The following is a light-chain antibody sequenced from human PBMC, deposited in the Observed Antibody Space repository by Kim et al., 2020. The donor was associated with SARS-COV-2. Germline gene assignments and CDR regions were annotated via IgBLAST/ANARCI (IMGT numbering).Light chain of an antibody. V-gene: IGLV1-51*01. CDR2: DNS. CDR1: SSNIGNNY. J-gene: IGLJ3*02. Sequence: GQKVTVACSGSSSNIGNNYVTRDQQLPGTAPKLLIHDNSWRASGIPDRVSGSRSGTSATLGIAGLQTGDEAVYYCATWDNSLSGGVFGGGTQLTVL. CDR3: ATWDNSLSGGV.